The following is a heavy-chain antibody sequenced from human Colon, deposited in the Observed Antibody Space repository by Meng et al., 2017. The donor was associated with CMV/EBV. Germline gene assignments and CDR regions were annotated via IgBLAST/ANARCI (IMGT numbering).Heavy chain of an antibody. Sequence: ASVKVSCKASGYTFSIFGISWVRQAPGQGPEWMGWISGDNEKTSYAQKFQGRVTVTKDTSTTTVYMELRSLRPDDTAVYYCARERLFGHTFDIWGQGTMVTASS. V-gene: IGHV1-18*01. D-gene: IGHD3-3*01. CDR3: ARERLFGHTFDI. CDR1: GYTFSIFG. CDR2: ISGDNEKT. J-gene: IGHJ3*02.